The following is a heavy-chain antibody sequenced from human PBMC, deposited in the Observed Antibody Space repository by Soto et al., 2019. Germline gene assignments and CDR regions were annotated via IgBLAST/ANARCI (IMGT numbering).Heavy chain of an antibody. V-gene: IGHV4-59*01. J-gene: IGHJ4*02. CDR3: ARRYSSSWYFDY. CDR1: GGSISSYY. Sequence: SETLSRTCTVSGGSISSYYWSWIRQPPGKGLEWIGYIYYSGSTNYNPSLKSRVTISVDTSKNQFSLKLSSVTAADTAVYYCARRYSSSWYFDYWGQGTLVTVS. D-gene: IGHD6-13*01. CDR2: IYYSGST.